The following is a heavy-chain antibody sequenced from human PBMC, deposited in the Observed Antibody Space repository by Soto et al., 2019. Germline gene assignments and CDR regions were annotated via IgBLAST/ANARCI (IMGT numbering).Heavy chain of an antibody. Sequence: GGSLRLSCTASGFTLQNYAMAWVRQAPGKGLEWVSTLIGGHYGTAYSYSVKGRFTVSRDNSKNCLYLQMNSLGVEDTAMYFCAKGKSTGDIDWLDPWGQGSLVTVSS. CDR1: GFTLQNYA. D-gene: IGHD3-10*01. V-gene: IGHV3-23*01. CDR3: AKGKSTGDIDWLDP. CDR2: LIGGHYGT. J-gene: IGHJ5*02.